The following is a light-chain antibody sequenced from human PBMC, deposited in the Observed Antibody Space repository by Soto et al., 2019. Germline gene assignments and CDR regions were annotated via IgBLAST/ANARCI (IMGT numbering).Light chain of an antibody. V-gene: IGKV1-39*01. CDR2: AAS. CDR1: QNIRNY. CDR3: QQIHSTSSYT. J-gene: IGKJ2*01. Sequence: DIQMTQSPSSLSASVGDRVTITCRASQNIRNYLNWYQQRPGKTPNLLAYAASNLRSGVPSRISGSGSVTLFTLTITTLQPEDFAAYYCQQIHSTSSYTFGQGTRVDIK.